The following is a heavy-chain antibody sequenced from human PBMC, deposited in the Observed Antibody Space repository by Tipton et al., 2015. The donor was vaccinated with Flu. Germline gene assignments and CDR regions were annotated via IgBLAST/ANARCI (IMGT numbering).Heavy chain of an antibody. V-gene: IGHV4-39*07. CDR3: ARDLWNDRRAYYYYGVDV. Sequence: TLSLTCTVSGGSISTTIYYWGWVRQPPGKGLEWIGSIYYSGTTYYNPSLKSRVTISIDASKTQFSLDMTSLTAADTAVYYCARDLWNDRRAYYYYGVDVWGQGTTVTVPS. D-gene: IGHD1-1*01. J-gene: IGHJ6*02. CDR1: GGSISTTIYY. CDR2: IYYSGTT.